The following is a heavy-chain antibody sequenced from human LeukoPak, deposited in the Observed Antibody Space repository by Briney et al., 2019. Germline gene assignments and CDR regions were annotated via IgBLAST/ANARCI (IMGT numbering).Heavy chain of an antibody. CDR1: GFTFSSYP. CDR3: AKERPETTAFDS. J-gene: IGHJ4*02. CDR2: ISGRATKT. V-gene: IGHV3-23*01. Sequence: GGSLRLSCAASGFTFSSYPTYWVRRAPGKGLEWVSAISGRATKTYYADSVKGRFTISRDDSKNTLFLQMNSLRAEDTAVYYCAKERPETTAFDSWGQGALVTVSS. D-gene: IGHD1-7*01.